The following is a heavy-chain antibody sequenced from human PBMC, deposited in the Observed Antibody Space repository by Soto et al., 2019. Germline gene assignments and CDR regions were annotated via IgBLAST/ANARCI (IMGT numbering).Heavy chain of an antibody. V-gene: IGHV3-11*06. Sequence: QVQLVESGGGLVKPGGSLRLSCAASGFTFSDYYMSWIRQAPGKGLEWVSYISSSSSYTNYADSVKGRFNISRDNAKNSLYLQMNSLRAEDTAVYYCARDSGSHLYDYWGQGTLVTVSS. CDR1: GFTFSDYY. CDR2: ISSSSSYT. CDR3: ARDSGSHLYDY. J-gene: IGHJ4*02. D-gene: IGHD1-26*01.